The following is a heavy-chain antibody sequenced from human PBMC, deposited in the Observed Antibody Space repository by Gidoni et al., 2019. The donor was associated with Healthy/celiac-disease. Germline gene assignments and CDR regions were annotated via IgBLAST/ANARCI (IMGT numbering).Heavy chain of an antibody. CDR3: ARGDGEGYDFWSGPYIDY. J-gene: IGHJ4*02. CDR2: ISAYNGNT. CDR1: GYTFTSYG. V-gene: IGHV1-18*01. D-gene: IGHD3-3*01. Sequence: QVQLVQSGAEVKKPGASVKVSCKAYGYTFTSYGISWVRQAPGQGLEWMGWISAYNGNTNYAQKLQGRVTMTTDTSMSTAYMELRSLRSDDTAVYYCARGDGEGYDFWSGPYIDYWGQGTLVTVSS.